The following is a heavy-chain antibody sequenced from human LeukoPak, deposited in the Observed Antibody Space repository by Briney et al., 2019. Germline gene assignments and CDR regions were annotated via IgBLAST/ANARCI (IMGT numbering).Heavy chain of an antibody. V-gene: IGHV3-48*01. CDR2: ISSSSSTI. CDR3: ARDFRTRFGVVIFAFDI. J-gene: IGHJ3*02. CDR1: GFTFSSYA. Sequence: GGSLRLSCAASGFTFSSYAMHWVRQAPGKGLEWVSYISSSSSTIYYADSVKGRSTIFRDNAKNSLYLQMNSLRAEDTAVYYCARDFRTRFGVVIFAFDIWGQGTMVTVSS. D-gene: IGHD3-3*01.